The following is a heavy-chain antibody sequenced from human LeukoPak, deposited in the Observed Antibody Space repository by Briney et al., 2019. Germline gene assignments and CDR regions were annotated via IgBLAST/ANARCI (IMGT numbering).Heavy chain of an antibody. CDR1: GYSFTSYW. Sequence: GESLKISCKGSGYSFTSYWIGWVRQMPGKGLEWMGIIYPGDSDTRYSPSFQGQVTISADKSISTAYLQWSSLKASDTAMYYCARHTVEMATITWGAFDIWGQGTMVTVSS. J-gene: IGHJ3*02. CDR2: IYPGDSDT. D-gene: IGHD5-24*01. CDR3: ARHTVEMATITWGAFDI. V-gene: IGHV5-51*01.